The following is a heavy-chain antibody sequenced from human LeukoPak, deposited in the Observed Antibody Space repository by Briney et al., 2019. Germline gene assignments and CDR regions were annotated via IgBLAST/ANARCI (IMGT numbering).Heavy chain of an antibody. Sequence: KPSGTLSLTCTVSGGSIATYYWGWIRQPPGKGLEWIGEINHSGSTNYNPSLKSRVTISVDTSKNQFSLKLSSVTAADTAVYYCARSGVLRYFDWLLFDYWGQGTLVTVSS. CDR1: GGSIATYY. CDR2: INHSGST. CDR3: ARSGVLRYFDWLLFDY. V-gene: IGHV4-34*01. D-gene: IGHD3-9*01. J-gene: IGHJ4*02.